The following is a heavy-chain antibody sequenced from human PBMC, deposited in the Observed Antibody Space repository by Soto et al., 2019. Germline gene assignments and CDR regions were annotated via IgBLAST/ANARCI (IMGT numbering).Heavy chain of an antibody. CDR2: ISSSSSTI. J-gene: IGHJ6*03. V-gene: IGHV3-48*01. D-gene: IGHD2-2*01. CDR3: ARDSPDIVVVPAAMISYYYYYMDV. CDR1: GSTFSSYS. Sequence: EVQLVESGGGLVQPGGSLRLSCAASGSTFSSYSMNWVRQAPGKGLEWVSYISSSSSTIYYADSVKGRFTISRDNAKNSLYLQMNSLRAEDTAVYYCARDSPDIVVVPAAMISYYYYYMDVWGKGTTVTVSS.